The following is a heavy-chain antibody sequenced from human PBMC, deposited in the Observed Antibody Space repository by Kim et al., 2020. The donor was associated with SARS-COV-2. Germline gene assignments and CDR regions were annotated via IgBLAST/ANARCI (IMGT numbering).Heavy chain of an antibody. Sequence: GGSLRLSCAASGFTFSSYSMNWVRQAPGKGLEWVSYISSSSTIYYADSVKGRFTISRDNAKNSLYLQMNSLRAEDTAVYYCASQEDRYCSSTSCYEYYYYVMDFWGQGTTVTVSS. CDR2: ISSSSTI. CDR1: GFTFSSYS. D-gene: IGHD2-2*01. V-gene: IGHV3-48*04. J-gene: IGHJ6*02. CDR3: ASQEDRYCSSTSCYEYYYYVMDF.